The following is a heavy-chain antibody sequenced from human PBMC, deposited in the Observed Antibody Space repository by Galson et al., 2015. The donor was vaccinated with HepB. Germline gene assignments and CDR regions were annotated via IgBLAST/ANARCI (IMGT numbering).Heavy chain of an antibody. CDR2: IWYDGSNK. V-gene: IGHV3-33*01. CDR3: ARDLEYSGSYYYYGMDV. D-gene: IGHD1-26*01. J-gene: IGHJ6*02. CDR1: GFTFSNYG. Sequence: SLRLSCAASGFTFSNYGMHWVRQAPGKGLEWVAVIWYDGSNKYYADSVKGRFTISRDNSKNTLYLQMNSLRAEDTAVYYCARDLEYSGSYYYYGMDVWGQGTTVTVSS.